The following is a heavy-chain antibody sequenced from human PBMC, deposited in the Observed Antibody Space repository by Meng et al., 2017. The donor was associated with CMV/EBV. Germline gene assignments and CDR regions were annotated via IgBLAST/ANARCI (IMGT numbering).Heavy chain of an antibody. D-gene: IGHD5-24*01. Sequence: QVQLVQSWAEVKKPGASVKVSCKASGYTFTGYYMHWVRQAPGQGLEWMGWINPNSGGTNYAQKFQGRVTMTRDTSISTAYMELSRLRSDDTAVYYCARVQVRGEMATPAGYWGQGTLVTVSS. CDR1: GYTFTGYY. J-gene: IGHJ4*02. CDR2: INPNSGGT. CDR3: ARVQVRGEMATPAGY. V-gene: IGHV1-2*02.